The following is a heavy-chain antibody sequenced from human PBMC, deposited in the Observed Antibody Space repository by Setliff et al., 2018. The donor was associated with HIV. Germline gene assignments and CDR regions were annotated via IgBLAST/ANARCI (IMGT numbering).Heavy chain of an antibody. CDR1: EYTFNTHW. CDR2: IYPGDLRT. Sequence: SLKISCKTSEYTFNTHWIGWVRRVPGKGLEWMGVIYPGDLRTRYNPSFQGQVTLSVDKSTRTAYLQWNSLRASDSAMYYCATRPLLDTGPSYWGQGTVVTVSS. V-gene: IGHV5-51*01. CDR3: ATRPLLDTGPSY. D-gene: IGHD2-8*02. J-gene: IGHJ4*02.